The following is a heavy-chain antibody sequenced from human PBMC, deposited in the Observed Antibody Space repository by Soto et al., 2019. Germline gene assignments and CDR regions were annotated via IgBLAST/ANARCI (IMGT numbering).Heavy chain of an antibody. CDR1: GFTFISHA. CDR3: ARDQLYYNDISGRPLNAFDV. D-gene: IGHD3-22*01. CDR2: ISYDGGNK. Sequence: GGSLRLSCAASGFTFISHAMHWVLQAPCKGLEWVAVISYDGGNKYYADSVKGRFTFSRDNSKNTLYLQMNSLRAEDTAVYYCARDQLYYNDISGRPLNAFDVWGQGTMVTVSS. J-gene: IGHJ3*01. V-gene: IGHV3-30-3*01.